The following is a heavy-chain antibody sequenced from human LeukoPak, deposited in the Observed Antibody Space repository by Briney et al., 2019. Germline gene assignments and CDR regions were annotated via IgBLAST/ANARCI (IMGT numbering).Heavy chain of an antibody. CDR1: GFTFSSYA. CDR2: ISGSGCGT. J-gene: IGHJ4*02. V-gene: IGHV3-23*01. CDR3: ARSGYSSSLLDY. Sequence: GGSLRLSCAASGFTFSSYAMSWVRQAPGKGLEWVSAISGSGCGTYYADSVKGRFTISRDNSKNTLYLQMNSLRAEDTAVYYCARSGYSSSLLDYWGQGTLVTVSS. D-gene: IGHD6-13*01.